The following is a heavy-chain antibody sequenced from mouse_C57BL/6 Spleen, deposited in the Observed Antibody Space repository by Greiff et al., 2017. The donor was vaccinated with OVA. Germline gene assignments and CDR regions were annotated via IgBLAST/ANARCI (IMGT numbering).Heavy chain of an antibody. D-gene: IGHD2-3*01. CDR2: IRNKANGYTT. J-gene: IGHJ3*01. CDR1: GFTFTDYY. CDR3: ARFDYDGYPWFAY. Sequence: EVKVVESGGGLVQPGGSLSLSCAASGFTFTDYYMSWVRQPPGKALEWLGFIRNKANGYTTEYSASVKGRFTISRDNSQSILYLQMNALRAEDSATYYCARFDYDGYPWFAYWGQGTLVTVSA. V-gene: IGHV7-3*01.